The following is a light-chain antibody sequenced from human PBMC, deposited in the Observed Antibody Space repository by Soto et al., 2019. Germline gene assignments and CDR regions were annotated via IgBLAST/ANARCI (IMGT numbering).Light chain of an antibody. Sequence: QSALTQPASASGSPGQSVTISCTGTSSDVGSYNYVAWYQQFPGKTPKLIIYEVRNRPSGVSSRFSGSKSGNTASLTISGLQAEDEADYYCISYTGSDTSYVFGTGTKLTVL. J-gene: IGLJ1*01. CDR2: EVR. V-gene: IGLV2-14*01. CDR1: SSDVGSYNY. CDR3: ISYTGSDTSYV.